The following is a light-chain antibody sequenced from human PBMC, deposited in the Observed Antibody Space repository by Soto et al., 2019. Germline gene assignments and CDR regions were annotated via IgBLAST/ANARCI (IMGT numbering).Light chain of an antibody. CDR2: TNN. V-gene: IGLV1-44*01. CDR1: SSNIGSNT. Sequence: QSVLTQPPSASGTPGQRVIISCSGSSSNIGSNTVNWYQQLPGMAPKLLIYTNNQRPSGVPDRFSGSKSGTSASLAIRGLQSEDEADYYCAAWDDSLNGWVFGGGTKLTVL. J-gene: IGLJ3*02. CDR3: AAWDDSLNGWV.